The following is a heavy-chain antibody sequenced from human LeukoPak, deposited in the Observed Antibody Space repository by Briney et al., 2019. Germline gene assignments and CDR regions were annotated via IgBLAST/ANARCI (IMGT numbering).Heavy chain of an antibody. J-gene: IGHJ4*02. Sequence: GGSLRLSCAASGFTFSSYGMHWVRQAPGKGLEWVAVISYDGSNKYYADSVKGRFTISRDNSKNTLYLQMNSLRAEDTAVYYCAKDPRRAVAGNPHFWGQGTLVTVSS. D-gene: IGHD6-19*01. CDR3: AKDPRRAVAGNPHF. CDR1: GFTFSSYG. V-gene: IGHV3-30*18. CDR2: ISYDGSNK.